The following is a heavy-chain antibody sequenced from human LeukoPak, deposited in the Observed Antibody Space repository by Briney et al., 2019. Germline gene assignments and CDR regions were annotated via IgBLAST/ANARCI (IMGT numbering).Heavy chain of an antibody. J-gene: IGHJ4*02. Sequence: GGSLRLSCAASGFSFNGYAMTWVRQAPGKGLEWVSTISSGGGTTYYADSVKGRFTISRDNSKNTLFLQMNSLRAEDTAVYYCAKDGGLWVSAHWGDSWGRGTLVTVSS. V-gene: IGHV3-23*01. CDR2: ISSGGGTT. D-gene: IGHD7-27*01. CDR3: AKDGGLWVSAHWGDS. CDR1: GFSFNGYA.